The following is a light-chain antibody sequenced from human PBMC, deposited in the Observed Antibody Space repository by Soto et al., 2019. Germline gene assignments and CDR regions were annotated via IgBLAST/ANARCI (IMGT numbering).Light chain of an antibody. Sequence: QSVRTQPASVSGSPGQSITISCTGTSSDVGGYNYVSWYQQHPGKAPKLMIYDVRNRASGASNRFSGSKSGNTASLIISGLQAEDEADYYCTSYTNSSTLYVFGTGTKVTVL. V-gene: IGLV2-14*01. CDR1: SSDVGGYNY. J-gene: IGLJ1*01. CDR3: TSYTNSSTLYV. CDR2: DVR.